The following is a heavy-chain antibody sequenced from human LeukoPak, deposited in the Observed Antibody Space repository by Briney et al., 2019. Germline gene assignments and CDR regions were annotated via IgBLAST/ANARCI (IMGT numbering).Heavy chain of an antibody. CDR2: IYTNGSA. D-gene: IGHD3-16*01. CDR1: GVFVSSGSYY. V-gene: IGHV4-61*02. J-gene: IGHJ6*03. CDR3: ARETSQKGAHYMDV. Sequence: SETLSLTCTVSGVFVSSGSYYWTWIRQPDGKGLEWIGRIYTNGSADYNPSLKSRVTISVDTSKKQFSLKLTSVTVADTAVYYCARETSQKGAHYMDVWGKGTTVTISS.